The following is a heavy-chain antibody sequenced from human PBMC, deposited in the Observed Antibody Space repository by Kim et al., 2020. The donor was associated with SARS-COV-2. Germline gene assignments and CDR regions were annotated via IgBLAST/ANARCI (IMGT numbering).Heavy chain of an antibody. CDR1: GFTFSSYG. D-gene: IGHD3-10*01. CDR2: ISYDGSNK. J-gene: IGHJ4*02. CDR3: AKGKLWFGELSAPGD. Sequence: GGSLRLSCAASGFTFSSYGMHWVRQAPGKGLEWVAVISYDGSNKYYADSVKGRFTISRDNSKNTLYLQMNSLRAEDTAVYYCAKGKLWFGELSAPGDWGQGTLVTVSS. V-gene: IGHV3-30*18.